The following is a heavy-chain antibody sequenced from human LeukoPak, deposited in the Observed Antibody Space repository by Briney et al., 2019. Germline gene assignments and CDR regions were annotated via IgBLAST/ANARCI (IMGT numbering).Heavy chain of an antibody. Sequence: GSLRLSCAASGFTFSSYSMNWVRQAPGKGLEWVSSISSSSSYIYYADSVKGRFTISRDNAKNSLYLQMNSLRAEDTAVYYCARDQAAAPFLDYWGQGTLVTVSS. V-gene: IGHV3-21*01. J-gene: IGHJ4*02. CDR1: GFTFSSYS. CDR3: ARDQAAAPFLDY. D-gene: IGHD6-13*01. CDR2: ISSSSSYI.